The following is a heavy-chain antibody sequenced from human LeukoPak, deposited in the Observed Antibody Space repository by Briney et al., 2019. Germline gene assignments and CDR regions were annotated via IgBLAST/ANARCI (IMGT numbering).Heavy chain of an antibody. Sequence: GASVKVSCKASGYTFTSYGISWVRQAPGQGLEWMGWISAYNGNTNYAQKLQGRVTMTTDTSTSTAYMELRSLRSDDTAVYYCARDRRYYDSSGYLFDPWGQGTLATASS. CDR1: GYTFTSYG. J-gene: IGHJ5*02. CDR2: ISAYNGNT. D-gene: IGHD3-22*01. V-gene: IGHV1-18*01. CDR3: ARDRRYYDSSGYLFDP.